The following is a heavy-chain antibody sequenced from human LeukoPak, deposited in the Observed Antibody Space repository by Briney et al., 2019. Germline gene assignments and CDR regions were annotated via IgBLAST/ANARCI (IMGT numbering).Heavy chain of an antibody. CDR1: VGSPRGYY. J-gene: IGHJ5*02. CDR2: INHSVST. CDR3: ARKGLYYRTGFDP. Sequence: PSQTLSLTPALSVGSPRGYYWSWIRQPPGKGLECIGEINHSVSTNYNPSPKSRVTISVHTSKNQYSRKLSSVTAADTAVYYCARKGLYYRTGFDPWGQATLVTVSS. D-gene: IGHD2-8*01. V-gene: IGHV4-34*01.